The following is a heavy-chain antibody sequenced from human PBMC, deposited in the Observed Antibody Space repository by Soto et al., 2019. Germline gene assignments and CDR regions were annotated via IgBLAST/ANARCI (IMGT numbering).Heavy chain of an antibody. CDR3: ASEKRDFYDSSGYYQK. D-gene: IGHD3-22*01. CDR1: GGSITSYY. V-gene: IGHV4-59*01. J-gene: IGHJ4*02. Sequence: PSETLSLNCTVSGGSITSYYWSRIWQPPGMGLEWIGFIYHIGTTRYNPSLESRVTMSIDTSKNHFSLKLSSVTAADTAVYYCASEKRDFYDSSGYYQKWGQGTLVTVS. CDR2: IYHIGTT.